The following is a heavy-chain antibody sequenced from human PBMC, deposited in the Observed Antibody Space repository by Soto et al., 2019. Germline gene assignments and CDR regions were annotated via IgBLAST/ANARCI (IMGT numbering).Heavy chain of an antibody. CDR2: INDRASI. V-gene: IGHV4-34*01. D-gene: IGHD3-9*01. Sequence: QVQLQQWGAGPLRPLETLSLTCGVSGGSFSGYYWAWIRQSPGKGLGWIGEINDRASINYNPSLKSRVSISVDTSKNHYTLNLRSVTAADTAVYYCARESHDILTGPPWVWYFDLWGRGTLVTVSS. CDR3: ARESHDILTGPPWVWYFDL. J-gene: IGHJ2*01. CDR1: GGSFSGYY.